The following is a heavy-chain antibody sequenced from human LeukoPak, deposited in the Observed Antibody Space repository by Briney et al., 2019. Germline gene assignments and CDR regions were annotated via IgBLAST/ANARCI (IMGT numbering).Heavy chain of an antibody. CDR2: ISYDGNTK. Sequence: GRSLRLSCAASGFTFSSYGMHWVRQAPGKGLEWVAIISYDGNTKYYADYVKGRFTISRDNSKNTLYLQMSSLRADDTAVYYCAKGEADLDYWGQGTLVTVSS. CDR3: AKGEADLDY. V-gene: IGHV3-30*18. D-gene: IGHD1-26*01. J-gene: IGHJ4*02. CDR1: GFTFSSYG.